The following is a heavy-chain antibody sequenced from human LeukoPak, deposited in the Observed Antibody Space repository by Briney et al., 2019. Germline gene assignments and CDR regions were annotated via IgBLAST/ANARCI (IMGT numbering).Heavy chain of an antibody. J-gene: IGHJ4*02. CDR1: GGSISGYY. CDR3: ASVLFWGGCRESNYFDS. Sequence: SEPLSSTCAVYGGSISGYYWNWLRLPPRNVLDWVGEINQDGTTNYNPSFQSRVTISGDSSKNPSSLKWTCLTAADTAIYYCASVLFWGGCRESNYFDSWGQGTVVSVFS. V-gene: IGHV4-34*01. CDR2: INQDGTT. D-gene: IGHD3-3*01.